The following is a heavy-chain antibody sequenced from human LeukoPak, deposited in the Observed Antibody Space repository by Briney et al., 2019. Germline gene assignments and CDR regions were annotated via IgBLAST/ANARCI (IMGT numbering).Heavy chain of an antibody. CDR3: ARVRGGDYYYYYYMDV. J-gene: IGHJ6*03. CDR1: GGTFSSYA. CDR2: IIPIFGTA. Sequence: SVKVSCKDSGGTFSSYAISWVRPAPGQGLEWMGGIIPIFGTANYAQKFQGRVTITADKSTSTAYMELSSVRSEDTAVYYCARVRGGDYYYYYYMDVWGKGTTVTVSS. V-gene: IGHV1-69*06. D-gene: IGHD4-17*01.